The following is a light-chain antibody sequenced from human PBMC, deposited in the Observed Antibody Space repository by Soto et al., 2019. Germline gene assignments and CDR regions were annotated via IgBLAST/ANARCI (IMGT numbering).Light chain of an antibody. CDR3: SSYAGSNNSRV. CDR1: SSDVGGYNY. V-gene: IGLV2-8*01. Sequence: QSVLTQPASVSGSPGQSITISCTGTSSDVGGYNYVSWYQQHPGKAPKLMIYDVSKRPSGVPDRFSGSKSGNTASLTVSGLQAEDEADYYCSSYAGSNNSRVFGGGTKLTVL. CDR2: DVS. J-gene: IGLJ3*02.